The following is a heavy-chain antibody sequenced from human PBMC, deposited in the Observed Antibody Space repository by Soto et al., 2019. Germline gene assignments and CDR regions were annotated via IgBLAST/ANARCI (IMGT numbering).Heavy chain of an antibody. Sequence: SETLSLTCTVSGGSLGSSSYYWGWIRQSPGKGLEWIGNIYYSGNTFYNPSLKGRVTISVDTSKNQFYLHLSSVTAADTAIFYCASIAAPGTTHFDFWGQGTLVTVSS. CDR2: IYYSGNT. D-gene: IGHD6-13*01. J-gene: IGHJ4*02. CDR3: ASIAAPGTTHFDF. CDR1: GGSLGSSSYY. V-gene: IGHV4-39*01.